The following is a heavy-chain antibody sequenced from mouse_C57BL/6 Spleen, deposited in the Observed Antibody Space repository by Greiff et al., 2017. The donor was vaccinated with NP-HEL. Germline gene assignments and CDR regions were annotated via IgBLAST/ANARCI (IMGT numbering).Heavy chain of an antibody. J-gene: IGHJ2*01. Sequence: VQRVESGAELARPGASVKMSCKASGYTFTSYTMHWVKQRPGQGLEWIGYINPSSGYTKYNQKFKDKATLTADKSSSTAYMQLSSLTSEDSAVYYCARGEGSSGYPFDYWGQGTTLTVSS. V-gene: IGHV1-4*01. D-gene: IGHD3-2*02. CDR3: ARGEGSSGYPFDY. CDR1: GYTFTSYT. CDR2: INPSSGYT.